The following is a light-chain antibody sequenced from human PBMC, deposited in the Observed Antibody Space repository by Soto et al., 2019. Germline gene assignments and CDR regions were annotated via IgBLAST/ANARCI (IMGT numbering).Light chain of an antibody. CDR1: QSIGNR. Sequence: DIQMTQSPSTLSASVGDRVTITCRASQSIGNRLAWYQQRPGKATNLLIYGASTLESGVPSRFSGSVYETDFTLTISSLQPDDFATYYCQQYNTYNTFGQGTKLEIK. V-gene: IGKV1-5*03. CDR2: GAS. J-gene: IGKJ2*01. CDR3: QQYNTYNT.